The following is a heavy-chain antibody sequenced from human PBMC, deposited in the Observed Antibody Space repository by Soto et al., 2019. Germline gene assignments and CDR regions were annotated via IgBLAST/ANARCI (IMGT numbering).Heavy chain of an antibody. V-gene: IGHV3-30-3*01. J-gene: IGHJ4*02. CDR2: ISYDGSNK. CDR3: ARDHSSSWFSVLRGYFDY. CDR1: GFTFSSYA. D-gene: IGHD6-13*01. Sequence: GGSLRLSCAASGFTFSSYAMHWVRQAPGKGLEWVAVISYDGSNKYYADSVKGRFTISRDNSKNTLYLQMNSLRAEDTAVYYCARDHSSSWFSVLRGYFDYWGQGTLVTVSS.